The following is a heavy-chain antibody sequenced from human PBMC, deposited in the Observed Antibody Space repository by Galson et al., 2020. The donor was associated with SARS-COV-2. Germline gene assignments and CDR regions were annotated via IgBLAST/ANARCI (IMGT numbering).Heavy chain of an antibody. V-gene: IGHV2-26*01. D-gene: IGHD7-27*01. Sequence: SGPTLVKPTETLTLTCTVSGFSLSNPRLGVSWIRQHPGKALEWLAHISSNGEKSYSTSLRRRLTISKDTSKSQVVLTMANVGPLDTATYFCARTRSTSWESSVGSFDVWGLGTMVTVSS. J-gene: IGHJ3*01. CDR3: ARTRSTSWESSVGSFDV. CDR2: ISSNGEK. CDR1: GFSLSNPRLG.